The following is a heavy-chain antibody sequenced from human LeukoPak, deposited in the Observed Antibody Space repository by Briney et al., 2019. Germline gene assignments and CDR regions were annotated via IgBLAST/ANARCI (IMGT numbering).Heavy chain of an antibody. V-gene: IGHV1-8*01. CDR1: GYTFTSYD. J-gene: IGHJ4*02. Sequence: ASVKVSCEASGYTFTSYDINWVRQATGRGLEWMGWMNPNSGNTGSAQKFQGRVTMTRNTSISTAYMELSSLTSEDTAVYYCARGLGRAAMVTRGGVRFDYWGQGTLVTVSS. D-gene: IGHD5-18*01. CDR2: MNPNSGNT. CDR3: ARGLGRAAMVTRGGVRFDY.